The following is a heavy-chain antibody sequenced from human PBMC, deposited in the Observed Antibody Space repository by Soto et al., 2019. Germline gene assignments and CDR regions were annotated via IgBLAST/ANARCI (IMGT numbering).Heavy chain of an antibody. CDR1: GLTFTDYW. D-gene: IGHD4-17*01. CDR2: ISGSGGST. J-gene: IGHJ4*02. Sequence: PGGSLRLSCVTYGLTFTDYWMSWVRQAPGKGLEWVSAISGSGGSTYYADSVKGRFTISRDNSKNTLYLQMNSLRAEDTAVYYCAKDLRWFDYWGQGTLVTVSS. CDR3: AKDLRWFDY. V-gene: IGHV3-23*01.